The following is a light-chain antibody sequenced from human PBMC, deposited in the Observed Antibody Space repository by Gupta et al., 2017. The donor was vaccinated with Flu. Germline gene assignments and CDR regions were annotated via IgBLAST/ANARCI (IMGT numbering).Light chain of an antibody. V-gene: IGKV3-20*01. CDR1: QNIRSNY. CDR2: GAS. CDR3: HQEDSSPST. J-gene: IGKJ4*01. Sequence: VTLVLAPGETATVFCRDRQNIRSNYLDWFRQNPGQAPRLLIYGASNRANGVPDRFSGSGSGTDFTLTISSVDPEDFAVYYCHQEDSSPSTFGGGTKVEIK.